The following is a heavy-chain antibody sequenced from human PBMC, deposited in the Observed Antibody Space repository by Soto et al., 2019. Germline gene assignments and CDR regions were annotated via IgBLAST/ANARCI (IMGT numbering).Heavy chain of an antibody. V-gene: IGHV3-11*05. Sequence: QVQLVESGGGLVKPGGSLRLSCAASGFTFSDYYMSWIRQAPGKGLEWVAYMSSSGDYTNYGVSVKGRFTISRDNARNSLFLQMNSLRAEDTAVYYCARGGQTGSSKGTLVNYWGQGTLVTVSS. CDR3: ARGGQTGSSKGTLVNY. J-gene: IGHJ4*02. CDR2: MSSSGDYT. D-gene: IGHD1-26*01. CDR1: GFTFSDYY.